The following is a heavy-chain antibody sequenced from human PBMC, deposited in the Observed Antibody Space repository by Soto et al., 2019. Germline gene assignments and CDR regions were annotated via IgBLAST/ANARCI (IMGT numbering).Heavy chain of an antibody. Sequence: ASVKVSCKASGYTFTSYYMHWVRQAPGQGLEWMGIINPSGGSTSYAQKFQGRVTMTRDTSTSTVYMELSSLRSEDTAVYYCARDNGYYYDSAQDYYYGMDVWGQGTTVTVSS. CDR3: ARDNGYYYDSAQDYYYGMDV. CDR1: GYTFTSYY. CDR2: INPSGGST. J-gene: IGHJ6*02. D-gene: IGHD3-22*01. V-gene: IGHV1-46*01.